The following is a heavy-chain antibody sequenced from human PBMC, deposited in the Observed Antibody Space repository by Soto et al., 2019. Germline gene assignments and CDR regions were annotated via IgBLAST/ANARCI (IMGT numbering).Heavy chain of an antibody. CDR3: ARATGTLRSRNCDY. Sequence: SETLSLTCSVSGGSISTVGHYWTWIRQPPGKGLEWIGSIYHTGSTYYIKSLRSRLTMSVDTSKSQFSLRLSSVTAADTAVYYFARATGTLRSRNCDYWGQGSLVTVSS. V-gene: IGHV4-31*03. CDR2: IYHTGST. CDR1: GGSISTVGHY. J-gene: IGHJ4*02. D-gene: IGHD7-27*01.